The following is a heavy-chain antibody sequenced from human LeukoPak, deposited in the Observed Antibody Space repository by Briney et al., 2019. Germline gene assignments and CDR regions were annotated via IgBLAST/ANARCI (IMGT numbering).Heavy chain of an antibody. CDR1: GGSFSGYY. D-gene: IGHD3-3*01. Sequence: PSETLSLTCAVYGGSFSGYYWSWIRQPPGKGLEWIGKINHSGSTNYNPSLKSRVTISVDTSKNQFSLKLRSVTAADTAVYYCARGYGDFWSGSYGDWGQGTLVTVSS. V-gene: IGHV4-34*01. CDR2: INHSGST. J-gene: IGHJ4*02. CDR3: ARGYGDFWSGSYGD.